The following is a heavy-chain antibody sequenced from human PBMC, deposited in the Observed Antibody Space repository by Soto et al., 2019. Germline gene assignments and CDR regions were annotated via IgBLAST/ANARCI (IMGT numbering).Heavy chain of an antibody. CDR1: AYKFINYY. Sequence: GTSVKISCEACAYKFINYYIHWVRQAPGQGLEWMGIINPNGGSTTYAQKFQGRVTLTRDTSTSTVYMDLSSLTSEDTAIYYCARDGWFSALRIPFGMDVWGQGTTVTVSS. CDR3: ARDGWFSALRIPFGMDV. V-gene: IGHV1-46*01. J-gene: IGHJ6*02. CDR2: INPNGGST. D-gene: IGHD3-3*01.